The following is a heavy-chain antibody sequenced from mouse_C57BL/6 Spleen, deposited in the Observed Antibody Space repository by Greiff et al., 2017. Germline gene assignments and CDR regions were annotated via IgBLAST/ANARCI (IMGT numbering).Heavy chain of an antibody. CDR2: IRSKSNNYAT. V-gene: IGHV10-1*01. D-gene: IGHD2-1*01. J-gene: IGHJ3*01. CDR3: VRSTMGAY. Sequence: EVKLVESGGGLVQPKGSLKLSCAASGFSFNTYAMNWVRQAPGKGLEWGARIRSKSNNYATYYADSVKDRFTISRDDSESMLYLQMNNLKTEDTAMYYCVRSTMGAYWGQGTLVTVSA. CDR1: GFSFNTYA.